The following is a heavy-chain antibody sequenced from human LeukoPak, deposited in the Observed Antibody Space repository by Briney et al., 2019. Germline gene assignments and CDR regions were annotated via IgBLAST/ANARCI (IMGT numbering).Heavy chain of an antibody. CDR2: ISGSGGNT. CDR1: GFTFSSYA. CDR3: AKMKGITMVRGTFDY. Sequence: GGSLRLSCAASGFTFSSYAMTWVRQAPGKGLEWVSSISGSGGNTYYADSVKGRFTISRDKSKNTLYLQMSSLRAEDTAVYYCAKMKGITMVRGTFDYWGQGTLVTVSS. J-gene: IGHJ4*02. D-gene: IGHD3-10*01. V-gene: IGHV3-23*01.